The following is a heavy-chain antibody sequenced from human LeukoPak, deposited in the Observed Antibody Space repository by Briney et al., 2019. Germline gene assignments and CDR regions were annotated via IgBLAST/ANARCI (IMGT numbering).Heavy chain of an antibody. V-gene: IGHV3-74*01. D-gene: IGHD4-17*01. Sequence: GGSLRLSCAASGFTFSNYWMHWVRQAPGKGLVWVSRINSDGSSPRYADSVKGRFTISRDTAKNTLYLQMNSLRAEDTAVYYCARARPLATVTTHKGGSFDYWGQGTLVTVSS. CDR1: GFTFSNYW. CDR3: ARARPLATVTTHKGGSFDY. J-gene: IGHJ4*02. CDR2: INSDGSSP.